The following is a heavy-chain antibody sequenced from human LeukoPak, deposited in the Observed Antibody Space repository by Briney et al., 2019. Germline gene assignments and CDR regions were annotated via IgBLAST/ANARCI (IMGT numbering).Heavy chain of an antibody. J-gene: IGHJ4*02. CDR2: IYHSGST. V-gene: IGHV4-39*07. Sequence: SETLXLTCTVSGGSISSSSYYWGWIRQPPGKGLEGIVTIYHSGSTHYNPSLKSRVTLSVDTSKNQFSLKLRSVTAADTAVYYCASLPSNTVTHDYWGQGTLVTVSS. D-gene: IGHD4-11*01. CDR1: GGSISSSSYY. CDR3: ASLPSNTVTHDY.